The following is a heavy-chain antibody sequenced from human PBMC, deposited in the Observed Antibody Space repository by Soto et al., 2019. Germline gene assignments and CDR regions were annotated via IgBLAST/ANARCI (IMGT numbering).Heavy chain of an antibody. J-gene: IGHJ6*02. D-gene: IGHD2-2*02. V-gene: IGHV3-33*01. CDR3: ARDLTGGMGYCSSTSCYTRLGGMDV. Sequence: GGSLRLSCAASGFTFSSYGMHWVRQAPGKGLEWVAVIWYDGSNKYYADSVKGRFTISRDNSKNTLYLQMNSLRAEDTAVYYCARDLTGGMGYCSSTSCYTRLGGMDVWGQGTTVTVSS. CDR2: IWYDGSNK. CDR1: GFTFSSYG.